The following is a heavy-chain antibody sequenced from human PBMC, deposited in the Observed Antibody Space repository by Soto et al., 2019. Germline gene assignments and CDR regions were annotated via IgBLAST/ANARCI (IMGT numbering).Heavy chain of an antibody. J-gene: IGHJ6*02. CDR1: GFTFSSYW. D-gene: IGHD2-2*01. V-gene: IGHV3-7*01. Sequence: GGSLRLSCAASGFTFSSYWMSWVRQAPGKGLEWVANIKQDGSEKYYVDSVKGRFTISRDNAKNSLYLQMNSLRAEDTAAYYCAREGYCSSTSCYYYYGMDVWGQGTTVTVSS. CDR2: IKQDGSEK. CDR3: AREGYCSSTSCYYYYGMDV.